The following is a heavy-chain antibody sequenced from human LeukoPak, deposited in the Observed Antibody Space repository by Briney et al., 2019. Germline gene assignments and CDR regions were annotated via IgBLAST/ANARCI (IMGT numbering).Heavy chain of an antibody. Sequence: AASVKVSCKASGYTFTSYAMNWVRQAPGQGLEWMGWINTNTGNPTYAQGFTGRFVFSLDTSVSTAYLQISSLKAEDTVVYYCASIVVVVAATGDAFDIWGQGTMVTVSS. V-gene: IGHV7-4-1*02. CDR1: GYTFTSYA. CDR3: ASIVVVVAATGDAFDI. D-gene: IGHD2-15*01. J-gene: IGHJ3*02. CDR2: INTNTGNP.